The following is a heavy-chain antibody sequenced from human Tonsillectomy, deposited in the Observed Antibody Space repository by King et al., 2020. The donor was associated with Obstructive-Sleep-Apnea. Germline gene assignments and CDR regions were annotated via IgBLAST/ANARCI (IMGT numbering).Heavy chain of an antibody. CDR2: ISYDGDNK. J-gene: IGHJ5*02. CDR1: GFTFITYG. D-gene: IGHD3-16*01. V-gene: IGHV3-30*18. Sequence: VQLVESGGGVVQPGRSLRLSCAASGFTFITYGMHWVRQAQGKGLEWVAVISYDGDNKYYADSMKGRFTISRDNSKNTLFLQMNSLRIGDTAIYYCAKGLHDHVGGDNWLDPWGQGTLVTVSS. CDR3: AKGLHDHVGGDNWLDP.